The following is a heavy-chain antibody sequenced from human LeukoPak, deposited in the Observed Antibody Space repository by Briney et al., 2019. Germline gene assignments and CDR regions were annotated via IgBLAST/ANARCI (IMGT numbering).Heavy chain of an antibody. CDR1: GDSISSYY. V-gene: IGHV4-59*01. CDR3: ARAGKYYDILTGFINWFDP. D-gene: IGHD3-9*01. Sequence: SETLSLTCTVSGDSISSYYWSWIRQPPGKGLEWIGYIYYSGSTNYNPSLKSRVTISVDTSKNQFSLKLSSVTAADTAVYYCARAGKYYDILTGFINWFDPWGQGTLVTVSS. J-gene: IGHJ5*02. CDR2: IYYSGST.